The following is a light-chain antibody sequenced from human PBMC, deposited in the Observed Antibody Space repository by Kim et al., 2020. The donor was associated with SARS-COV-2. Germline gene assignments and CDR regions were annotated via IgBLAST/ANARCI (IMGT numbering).Light chain of an antibody. CDR1: QSVSSN. Sequence: EILMTQSPATLSFSPGERATLSCRASQSVSSNLAWYQQKPGQAPRLLIYGASTRATGIPARFSGSGSGTEFTLTISSLQSEDFAVYYCQQYNNWPQTFGQGTKVDIK. CDR2: GAS. CDR3: QQYNNWPQT. J-gene: IGKJ1*01. V-gene: IGKV3-15*01.